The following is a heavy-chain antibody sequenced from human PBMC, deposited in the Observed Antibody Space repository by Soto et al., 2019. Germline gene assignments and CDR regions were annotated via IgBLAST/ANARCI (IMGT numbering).Heavy chain of an antibody. CDR1: GFTFSSYA. CDR3: AREPTYYDFWSGYLGHTPYGMDV. Sequence: GGSLRLSCAAPGFTFSSYAMHWVRHAPGKGLEWVAVISYDGSNKYYADSVKGRFTISRDNSKNTLYLQMNSLRAEDTAVYYCAREPTYYDFWSGYLGHTPYGMDVWGQGTTVTVSS. V-gene: IGHV3-30-3*01. D-gene: IGHD3-3*01. J-gene: IGHJ6*02. CDR2: ISYDGSNK.